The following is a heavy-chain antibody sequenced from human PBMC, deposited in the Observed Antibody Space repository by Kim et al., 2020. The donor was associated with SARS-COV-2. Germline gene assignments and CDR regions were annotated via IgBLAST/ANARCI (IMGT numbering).Heavy chain of an antibody. CDR1: GFTFSSYG. D-gene: IGHD3-22*01. Sequence: GGSLRLSCAASGFTFSSYGMHWVRQAPGKGLEWVAVISYDGSNKYYADSVKGRFTISRDNSKNTLYLQMNSLRAEDTAVYYCATDHYDSSGYYSPKFDYWGQGTLVTVSS. CDR2: ISYDGSNK. J-gene: IGHJ4*02. V-gene: IGHV3-30*03. CDR3: ATDHYDSSGYYSPKFDY.